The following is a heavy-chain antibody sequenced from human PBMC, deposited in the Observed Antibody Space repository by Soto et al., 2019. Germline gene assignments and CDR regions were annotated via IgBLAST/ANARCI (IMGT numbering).Heavy chain of an antibody. CDR1: GGSISSYY. Sequence: SETLSLTCTVSGGSISSYYWSWIRQPPGKGLEWIGYIYYSGSTNYNPSLKSRVTISVDTSKNQFSLKLSSVTAADTAVYYCARGGYYYYYTDVWGKGTTVTVSS. CDR2: IYYSGST. CDR3: ARGGYYYYYTDV. J-gene: IGHJ6*03. V-gene: IGHV4-59*01.